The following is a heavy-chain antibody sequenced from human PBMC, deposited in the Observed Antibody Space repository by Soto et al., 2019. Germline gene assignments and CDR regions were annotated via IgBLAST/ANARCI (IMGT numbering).Heavy chain of an antibody. CDR1: GFTFSSYG. CDR2: ISYDGSNK. D-gene: IGHD3-16*01. V-gene: IGHV3-30*18. CDR3: DKERYGQLYLEDYGMDV. Sequence: QVQLVESGGGVVQPGTSLRLSCVASGFTFSSYGIHWVRQAPGRGLEWVAVISYDGSNKYYADSVKGRFTISRDNFKNTLYLQMNSLRAEDTAVYYGDKERYGQLYLEDYGMDVWGQGTTVTVSS. J-gene: IGHJ6*02.